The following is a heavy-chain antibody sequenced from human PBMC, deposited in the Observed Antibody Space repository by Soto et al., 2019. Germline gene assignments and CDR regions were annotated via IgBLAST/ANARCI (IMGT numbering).Heavy chain of an antibody. D-gene: IGHD3-10*01. CDR2: ISGSGGST. Sequence: HPGGSLRLSCAASGFTFSSYAMSWVRQAPGKGLEWVSTISGSGGSTYYADSVQGRLTISRDNSKNTLYLQMNSLSTEDTAVYYRAKKYYGAGETMGVWSKETTVTVSS. J-gene: IGHJ6*03. CDR3: AKKYYGAGETMGV. CDR1: GFTFSSYA. V-gene: IGHV3-23*01.